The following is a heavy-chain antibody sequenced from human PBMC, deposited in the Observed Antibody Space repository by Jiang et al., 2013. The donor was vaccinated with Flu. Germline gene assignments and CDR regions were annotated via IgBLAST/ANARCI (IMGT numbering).Heavy chain of an antibody. CDR2: NTHSGNT. Sequence: LLKPSETLSLTCVVYGGSVSSSYWNWIRQPPGKGLEWIGENTHSGNTKYNPSLKSRVTISVDTSKNQFSLKLTFVTAADTALYYCARLLYDAFDIWGQGTMVTVSS. CDR3: ARLLYDAFDI. J-gene: IGHJ3*02. CDR1: GGSVSSSY. V-gene: IGHV4-34*01. D-gene: IGHD3-10*01.